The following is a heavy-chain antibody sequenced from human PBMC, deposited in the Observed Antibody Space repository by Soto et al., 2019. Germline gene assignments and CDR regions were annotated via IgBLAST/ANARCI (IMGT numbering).Heavy chain of an antibody. D-gene: IGHD3-10*01. CDR2: LIPVFGTP. CDR3: AKKYNSGSGTYVDS. CDR1: GGPFLSYA. V-gene: IGHV1-69*12. J-gene: IGHJ4*02. Sequence: QVQLVQSGAEVKKPGSSVKVSCKASGGPFLSYAITWVRQAPGQGLEWMGGLIPVFGTPNYAQKFQGRVTMTADESTKTTYLELSSLRSEDTAVYYCAKKYNSGSGTYVDSWGQGTLVTVSS.